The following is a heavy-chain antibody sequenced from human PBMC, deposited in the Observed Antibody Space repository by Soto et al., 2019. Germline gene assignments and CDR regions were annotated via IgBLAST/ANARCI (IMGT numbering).Heavy chain of an antibody. J-gene: IGHJ6*02. V-gene: IGHV3-74*01. Sequence: EVQLVETGGGLAQPGGSLRLSCAASGFTFSSYWMYWVRQAPGKGLVWVSRISSDGSSTSYADSVKGRSTISRDDAKSTLFLLMNSLRVEDTAVYYCARDGRGPYGMDVWGQGTTVTVSS. CDR2: ISSDGSST. CDR3: ARDGRGPYGMDV. CDR1: GFTFSSYW.